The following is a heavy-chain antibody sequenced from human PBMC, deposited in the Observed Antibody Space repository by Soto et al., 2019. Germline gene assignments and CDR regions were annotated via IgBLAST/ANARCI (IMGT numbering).Heavy chain of an antibody. V-gene: IGHV4-34*01. J-gene: IGHJ6*03. Sequence: QVQLQQWGAGLLKPSETLSLTCALYGGSFSGYYWSWIRQPPGKGLEWIREIGHSGSTNYNPSLKSRVTISLDASKAQFSLRLSAVTAADTAVYYCARGPYGSGIRSPYYNYYMDVWGKGPTVTVSS. CDR3: ARGPYGSGIRSPYYNYYMDV. CDR2: IGHSGST. CDR1: GGSFSGYY. D-gene: IGHD3-10*01.